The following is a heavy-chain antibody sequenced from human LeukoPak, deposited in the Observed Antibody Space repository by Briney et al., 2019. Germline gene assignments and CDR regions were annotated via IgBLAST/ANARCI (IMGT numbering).Heavy chain of an antibody. CDR2: IIPILGIA. Sequence: GASVKVSCKASGGTFSSYTISWVRRAPGQGLGWMGRIIPILGIANYAQKFQGRVTITADKSTSTAYMELSSLRSEDTAVYYCARDSNHRPFDYWGQGTLVTVSS. CDR3: ARDSNHRPFDY. CDR1: GGTFSSYT. D-gene: IGHD4-11*01. V-gene: IGHV1-69*04. J-gene: IGHJ4*02.